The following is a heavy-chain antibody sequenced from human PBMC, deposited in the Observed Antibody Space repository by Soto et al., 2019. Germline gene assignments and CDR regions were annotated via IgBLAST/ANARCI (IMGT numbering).Heavy chain of an antibody. D-gene: IGHD5-18*01. J-gene: IGHJ6*02. V-gene: IGHV3-23*01. CDR3: AKDSEYSYGYAYYYYGMDV. Sequence: EVQLLESGGGLVQPGGSLRLSCAASGFTFSSYAMSWVRQAPGKGLEWVSAISGSGGSTYYADSVKGRFTISRDNSKNTLYLQMNSLRAEDMAVYYCAKDSEYSYGYAYYYYGMDVWGQGTTVTVSS. CDR1: GFTFSSYA. CDR2: ISGSGGST.